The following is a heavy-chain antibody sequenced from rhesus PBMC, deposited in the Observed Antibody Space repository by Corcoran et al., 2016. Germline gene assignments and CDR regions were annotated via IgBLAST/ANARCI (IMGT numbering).Heavy chain of an antibody. CDR2: IGCSTGIT. D-gene: IGHD3-28*01. CDR1: GASIRGSF. Sequence: QVQLPESGPGLVKPSETLSLTCALSGASIRGSFWNWISRPPGKGREWIGYIGCSTGITYYNASLKSRVSCSTDTSKNQFSLKLTSMTAADTAVYYCARFPGYYPNFDFWGQGILVTVSS. CDR3: ARFPGYYPNFDF. J-gene: IGHJ4*01. V-gene: IGHV4-165*02.